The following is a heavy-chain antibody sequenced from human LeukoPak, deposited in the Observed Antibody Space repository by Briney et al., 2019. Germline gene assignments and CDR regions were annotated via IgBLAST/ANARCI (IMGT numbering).Heavy chain of an antibody. J-gene: IGHJ5*02. D-gene: IGHD3-3*01. V-gene: IGHV3-30*02. Sequence: GGSLRLSCAASGFTFSSYGMHWVRQAPGKGLEWVALIRYDGSNKYYADSVKGRFTISRDNSKNTLYLQMNSLRAEDTAVYYCAKEACPYYDFWSGYYGGVGNWFDPWGQGTLVTVSS. CDR1: GFTFSSYG. CDR2: IRYDGSNK. CDR3: AKEACPYYDFWSGYYGGVGNWFDP.